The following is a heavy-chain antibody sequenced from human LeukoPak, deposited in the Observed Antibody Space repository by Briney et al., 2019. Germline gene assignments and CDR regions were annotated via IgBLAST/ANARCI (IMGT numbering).Heavy chain of an antibody. Sequence: PGGSLRLSCAASGFTFSGYAIHWVRQAPGKGLEWVAFVQYDGSNKYYVDSVKGRFTISRDNSKNTLYLQMNSLRAEDTAVYYCARDRITIFGVVTSDYWGQGTLVTVSS. V-gene: IGHV3-30*04. D-gene: IGHD3-3*01. CDR3: ARDRITIFGVVTSDY. CDR1: GFTFSGYA. J-gene: IGHJ4*02. CDR2: VQYDGSNK.